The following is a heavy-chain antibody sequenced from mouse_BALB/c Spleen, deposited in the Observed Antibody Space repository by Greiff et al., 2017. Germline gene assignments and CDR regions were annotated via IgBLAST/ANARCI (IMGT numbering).Heavy chain of an antibody. CDR1: GYTFTSYY. J-gene: IGHJ3*01. Sequence: QVQLQQPGAELVKPGASVKLSCKASGYTFTSYYMYWVKQRPGQGLEWIGGINPSNGGTNFNEKFKSKATLTVDKSSSTAYMQLSSLTSEDSAVYYCTRTPYYGYQSWFAYWGQGTLVTVSA. CDR2: INPSNGGT. V-gene: IGHV1S81*02. D-gene: IGHD1-2*01. CDR3: TRTPYYGYQSWFAY.